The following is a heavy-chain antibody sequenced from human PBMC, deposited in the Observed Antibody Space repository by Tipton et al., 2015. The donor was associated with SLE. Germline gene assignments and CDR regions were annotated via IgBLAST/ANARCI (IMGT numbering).Heavy chain of an antibody. CDR3: AKWHCSGGDCYIDY. D-gene: IGHD2-15*01. V-gene: IGHV3-7*01. CDR2: IKQDGSEK. J-gene: IGHJ4*02. CDR1: GFILSNYW. Sequence: GSLRLSCAASGFILSNYWMGWARRAPEKGLEWVANIKQDGSEKYYADSVKGRFTISRDNAKNSLYLQINSLRAEDTAVYFCAKWHCSGGDCYIDYWGQGTLVTVSS.